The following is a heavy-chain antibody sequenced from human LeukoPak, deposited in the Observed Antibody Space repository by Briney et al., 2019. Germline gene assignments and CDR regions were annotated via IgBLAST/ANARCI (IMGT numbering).Heavy chain of an antibody. CDR3: ARLDNWFDP. CDR2: IYCSGST. J-gene: IGHJ5*02. V-gene: IGHV4-59*01. CDR1: GGSISSYY. Sequence: SETLSLTCTVSGGSISSYYWSWIRQPPGKGLEWIGYIYCSGSTNYNPSLKSRVTISVDTSKNQFSLKLSSVTAADTAVYYCARLDNWFDPWGQGTLVTVSS.